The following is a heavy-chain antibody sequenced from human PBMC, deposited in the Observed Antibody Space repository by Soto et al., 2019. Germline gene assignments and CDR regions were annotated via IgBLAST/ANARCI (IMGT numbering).Heavy chain of an antibody. J-gene: IGHJ5*02. V-gene: IGHV4-34*01. Sequence: SETLSLTCGVYGGSFSGYQWNWIRQSPGQGLEWIGEINHSGTTKYNPSLESRINLSADTSKKQFSLKTFSVTAADTAIYYCARGWRFDPWGQGTQVTVSS. CDR2: INHSGTT. CDR1: GGSFSGYQ. D-gene: IGHD1-1*01. CDR3: ARGWRFDP.